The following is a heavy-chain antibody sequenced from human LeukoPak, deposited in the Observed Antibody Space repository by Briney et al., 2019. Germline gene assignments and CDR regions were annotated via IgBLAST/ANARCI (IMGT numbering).Heavy chain of an antibody. V-gene: IGHV3-33*01. J-gene: IGHJ4*02. Sequence: GRSLRLSCAASGFTFSSYGMHWVRQAPGKGLEWVAVIWYDGSNKYYADSVKGRFTISRDNSKNTLYLQMNSLRAEDTAVYYCARGPEYYYDSSGYYWLDCWGQGTLVTVSS. D-gene: IGHD3-22*01. CDR2: IWYDGSNK. CDR3: ARGPEYYYDSSGYYWLDC. CDR1: GFTFSSYG.